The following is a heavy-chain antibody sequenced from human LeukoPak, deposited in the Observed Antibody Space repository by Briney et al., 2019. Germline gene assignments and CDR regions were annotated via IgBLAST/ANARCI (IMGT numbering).Heavy chain of an antibody. D-gene: IGHD6-6*01. CDR2: INPNSGGT. J-gene: IGHJ4*02. CDR3: ARARVRAARPEDY. V-gene: IGHV1-2*02. Sequence: ASVKVSCKASGHTFTVYYMHWVRQAPGQGLEWMGWINPNSGGTNYAQKLQGRVTMTRDTSISTAYMELGRLRSDDTSVNYCARARVRAARPEDYWGQGTLVTVSS. CDR1: GHTFTVYY.